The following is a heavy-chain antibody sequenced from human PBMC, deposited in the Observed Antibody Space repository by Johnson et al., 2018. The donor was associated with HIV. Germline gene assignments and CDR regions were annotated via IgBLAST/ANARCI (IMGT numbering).Heavy chain of an antibody. V-gene: IGHV3-30*02. Sequence: QVQLVESGGGVVQPGGSLRLSCAASGFTFSSYGMHWVRQAPGKGLEWVAFIRYDGSNKYYADSVKGRFTISRDNSKNTLYLQMNSLRAEDTAVYYCARTGVLGAFDIWGQGTMVTVSS. D-gene: IGHD2-8*02. CDR2: IRYDGSNK. J-gene: IGHJ3*02. CDR3: ARTGVLGAFDI. CDR1: GFTFSSYG.